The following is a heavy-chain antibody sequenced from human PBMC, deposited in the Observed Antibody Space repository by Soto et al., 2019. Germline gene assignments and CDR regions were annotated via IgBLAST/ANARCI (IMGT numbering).Heavy chain of an antibody. CDR3: ARDRGVAPPVAGNTHYYYYMDV. D-gene: IGHD6-19*01. Sequence: QDQLVQSGVEVKKPGASVKVSCKASGYSFTNYGITWVRQTPGQGFEWMGWISAYHGNTSYAQKFQGRGTMTTDASTSTAYLELRSLRSDDTAVYYCARDRGVAPPVAGNTHYYYYMDVWGKGTTVTVSS. CDR2: ISAYHGNT. J-gene: IGHJ6*03. CDR1: GYSFTNYG. V-gene: IGHV1-18*01.